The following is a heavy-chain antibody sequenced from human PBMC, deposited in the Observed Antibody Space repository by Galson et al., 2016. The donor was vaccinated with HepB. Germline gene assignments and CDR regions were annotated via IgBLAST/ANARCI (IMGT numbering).Heavy chain of an antibody. D-gene: IGHD1-14*01. CDR1: GLSFKKYG. V-gene: IGHV3-23*01. CDR2: ISDSDSRT. J-gene: IGHJ4*02. CDR3: AKYNAGVTGWFDN. Sequence: SLRLSCAASGLSFKKYGFSWVRQAPGKGLQWVAAISDSDSRTFYADSVKGRFTVSRDNSKNTLDLHMSSLRVEDTAMYYCAKYNAGVTGWFDNWGQGTLVTVSS.